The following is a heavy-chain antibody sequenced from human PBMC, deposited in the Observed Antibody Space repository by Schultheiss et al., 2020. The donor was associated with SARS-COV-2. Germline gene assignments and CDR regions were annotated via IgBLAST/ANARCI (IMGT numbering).Heavy chain of an antibody. D-gene: IGHD5-18*01. Sequence: ASVKVSCKASGYTFTGYYMHWVRQAPGQGLEWMGWINPNSGGTNYAQKFQGRVTMTRDTSISTAYMELSRLRSDDTAVYYCAVRGLQSYGYSDLDYWGQGTLVTVSS. V-gene: IGHV1-2*02. CDR3: AVRGLQSYGYSDLDY. J-gene: IGHJ4*02. CDR2: INPNSGGT. CDR1: GYTFTGYY.